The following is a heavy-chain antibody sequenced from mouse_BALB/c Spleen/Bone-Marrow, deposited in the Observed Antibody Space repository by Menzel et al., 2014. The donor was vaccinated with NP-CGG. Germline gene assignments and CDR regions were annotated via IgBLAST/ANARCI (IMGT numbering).Heavy chain of an antibody. Sequence: EVKLMESGGGLVKPGGSLKLSCAASGFTFSSYAMSWVRQSPEKRLEWVVEISSGGSYTYYPDTVTGRFTISRDNAKNTLYLEMSSLRSEDTAMYYCARSPQRDYAMDYWGQGTSVTVSS. D-gene: IGHD3-2*02. CDR3: ARSPQRDYAMDY. J-gene: IGHJ4*01. CDR2: ISSGGSYT. V-gene: IGHV5-9-4*01. CDR1: GFTFSSYA.